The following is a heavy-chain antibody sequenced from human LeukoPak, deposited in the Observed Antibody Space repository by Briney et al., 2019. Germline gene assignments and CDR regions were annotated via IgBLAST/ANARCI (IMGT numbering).Heavy chain of an antibody. CDR1: GYTFTGYH. V-gene: IGHV1-2*06. D-gene: IGHD6-13*01. CDR2: INPYSGDT. Sequence: ASVKVSCKASGYTFTGYHIHWVRQAPGQGLEWMGRINPYSGDTNFAQKFQGRVTMTRDTSMSTVYMELSSLRSEDTAVYYCARVNSSSWYIGNYFDYWGQGTLVTVSS. CDR3: ARVNSSSWYIGNYFDY. J-gene: IGHJ4*02.